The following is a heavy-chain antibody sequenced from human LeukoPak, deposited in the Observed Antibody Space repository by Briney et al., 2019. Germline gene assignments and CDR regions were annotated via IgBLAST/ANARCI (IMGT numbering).Heavy chain of an antibody. D-gene: IGHD6-13*01. CDR3: ARVGYSSSWSPLYYFDY. CDR2: IKQDGSEK. CDR1: GISFGSYW. V-gene: IGHV3-7*01. Sequence: PGGSLRLSCEVSGISFGSYWMNWVRQAPGKGPEWVASIKQDGSEKYYVDSVEGRFTISRDNAKNSLYLQMNSLRVEDTAVYYCARVGYSSSWSPLYYFDYWGQGTLVTVSS. J-gene: IGHJ4*02.